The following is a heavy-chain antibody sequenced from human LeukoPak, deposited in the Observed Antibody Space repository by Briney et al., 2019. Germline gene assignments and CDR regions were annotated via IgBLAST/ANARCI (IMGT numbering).Heavy chain of an antibody. CDR2: ISWNSGSI. V-gene: IGHV3-9*01. CDR3: AKDADGYDGDYPYYFDY. J-gene: IGHJ4*02. Sequence: HSGGSLRLSCAASGFSFDDYAMHWVRQAPGKGLEWVSGISWNSGSIGYADSVKGRFTISRDNAKNSLYLQMNSLRAEDTALYYCAKDADGYDGDYPYYFDYWGQGTLVTVSS. D-gene: IGHD4-17*01. CDR1: GFSFDDYA.